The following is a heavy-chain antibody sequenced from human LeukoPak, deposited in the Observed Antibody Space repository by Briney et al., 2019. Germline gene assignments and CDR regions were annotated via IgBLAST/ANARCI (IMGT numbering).Heavy chain of an antibody. V-gene: IGHV3-21*01. CDR3: ARDARDPMVRGELDY. D-gene: IGHD3-10*01. Sequence: GGSLRLSCAASGFTFRSYSMNWVRQAPGKGLEWVSSISSSSSYIYYADSVKGRFTISRDNAKNSLYLQMNSLRAEDTAVYYCARDARDPMVRGELDYWGQGTLVTVSS. J-gene: IGHJ4*02. CDR2: ISSSSSYI. CDR1: GFTFRSYS.